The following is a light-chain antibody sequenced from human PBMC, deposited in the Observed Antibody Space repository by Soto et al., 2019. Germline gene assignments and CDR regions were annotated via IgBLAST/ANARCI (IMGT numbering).Light chain of an antibody. CDR1: SSNIGAGYD. CDR2: GNS. V-gene: IGLV1-40*01. CDR3: QSYDSSLSGGVV. Sequence: QSVLTQPPSVCGAPGQRVTISCTGSSSNIGAGYDVHWYQQLPGTAPKLLIYGNSNRPSGVPDRFSGSKSGTSASLAITGLQAEDEADYYCQSYDSSLSGGVVFGGGTKLTVL. J-gene: IGLJ2*01.